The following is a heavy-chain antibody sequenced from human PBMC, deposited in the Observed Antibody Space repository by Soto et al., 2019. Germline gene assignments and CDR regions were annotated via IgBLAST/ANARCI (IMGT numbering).Heavy chain of an antibody. J-gene: IGHJ6*02. D-gene: IGHD3-22*01. V-gene: IGHV1-18*01. CDR2: ISAYNGNT. Sequence: QVQLVQSGAEVKKPGASVKVSCKASGYTFTSYGISWVRQAPGQGLEWMGWISAYNGNTNYAQKLQGRDTMTTDTTTSTAYMELRSLRSDDTAVYYCARDRADYDSSGYYLYYYYGMDVWGQGTTVTVSS. CDR3: ARDRADYDSSGYYLYYYYGMDV. CDR1: GYTFTSYG.